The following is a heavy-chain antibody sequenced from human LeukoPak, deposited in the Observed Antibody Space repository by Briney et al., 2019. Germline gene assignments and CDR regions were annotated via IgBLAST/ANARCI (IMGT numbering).Heavy chain of an antibody. CDR3: ARDADYDSSGYYGMDV. CDR1: RGTFSSYG. Sequence: SVKVSCKASRGTFSSYGISWVRQAPGQGLEWIGGVIAMLGTANYAQKFQGRVTITTDESTSTVYMELSSLRSEDTAVYYCARDADYDSSGYYGMDVWGKGTTVIVSS. V-gene: IGHV1-69*05. CDR2: VIAMLGTA. J-gene: IGHJ6*04. D-gene: IGHD3-22*01.